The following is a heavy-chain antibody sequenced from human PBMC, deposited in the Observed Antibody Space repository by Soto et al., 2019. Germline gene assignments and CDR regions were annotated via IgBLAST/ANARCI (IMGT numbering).Heavy chain of an antibody. Sequence: QVQVVQSGAEVKKPGASVKVSCKASGYSFSTYSMHWVRQAPGQGLEWMGWINGANGNTRYSQKFKDRVSISRDTPASTGYRELSSLRSEYTAVYYCARGKGMEENYYYHGMDVWGPGTTVIVSS. CDR2: INGANGNT. J-gene: IGHJ6*02. V-gene: IGHV1-3*01. D-gene: IGHD1-1*01. CDR1: GYSFSTYS. CDR3: ARGKGMEENYYYHGMDV.